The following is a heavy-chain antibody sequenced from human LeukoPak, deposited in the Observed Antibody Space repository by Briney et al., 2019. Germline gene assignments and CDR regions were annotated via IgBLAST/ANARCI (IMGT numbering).Heavy chain of an antibody. CDR1: GFTFSRYW. CDR3: ANEYSKGDI. J-gene: IGHJ3*02. Sequence: GGSLRLSCAASGFTFSRYWMSWVRQAPGKGLEWVANIKQDESEKFYVDSVKGRFTISRDNSKNTLYLQMNSLRAEDAAVYYCANEYSKGDIWGQGTMVTVSS. V-gene: IGHV3-7*03. CDR2: IKQDESEK. D-gene: IGHD4-11*01.